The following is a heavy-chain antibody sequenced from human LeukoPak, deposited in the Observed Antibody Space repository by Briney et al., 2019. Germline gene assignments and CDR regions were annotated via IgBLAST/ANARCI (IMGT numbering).Heavy chain of an antibody. D-gene: IGHD5-18*01. CDR1: GFTFSDYY. V-gene: IGHV3-11*01. CDR2: ISSGGSTI. CDR3: ARDSGYGAYYYGMDV. Sequence: GGSLRLSCAASGFTFSDYYMSWIRQAPGKGLEWVSYISSGGSTIYYADSVKGRFTISRDNAKNSLYLQMNSLRAEDTAVYYCARDSGYGAYYYGMDVWGQGTTVTVSS. J-gene: IGHJ6*02.